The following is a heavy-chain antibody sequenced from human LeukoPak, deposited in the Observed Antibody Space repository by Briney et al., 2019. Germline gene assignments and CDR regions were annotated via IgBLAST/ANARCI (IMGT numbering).Heavy chain of an antibody. CDR3: ARTIWTTVSYYYGMDV. D-gene: IGHD4-17*01. V-gene: IGHV3-23*01. CDR1: GFTFSSYS. Sequence: GSLRLSCAASGFTFSSYSMNWVRQAPGKGLEWVSAISGSGGSTYYADSVKGRFTISRDNSKNTLYLQMNSLRAEDTAVYYCARTIWTTVSYYYGMDVWGQGTTVTVSS. J-gene: IGHJ6*02. CDR2: ISGSGGST.